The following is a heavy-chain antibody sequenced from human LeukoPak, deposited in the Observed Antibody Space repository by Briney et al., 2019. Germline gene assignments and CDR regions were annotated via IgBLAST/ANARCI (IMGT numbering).Heavy chain of an antibody. D-gene: IGHD3-22*01. V-gene: IGHV3-11*04. Sequence: GGSLRLSCAASGFTFSDYYMSWIRQAPGKGLEWVSYISSSGSTIYYADSVKGRFTISRDNSKNTLYLQMNSLRAEDTAVYYCARDGPATYYYDSSGYYLFGYWGQGTLVTVSS. CDR3: ARDGPATYYYDSSGYYLFGY. CDR1: GFTFSDYY. CDR2: ISSSGSTI. J-gene: IGHJ4*02.